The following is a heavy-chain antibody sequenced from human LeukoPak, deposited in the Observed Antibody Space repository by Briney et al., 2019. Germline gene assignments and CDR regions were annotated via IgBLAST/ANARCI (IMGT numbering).Heavy chain of an antibody. CDR3: ARVLTPHNYYDSSGYTLDY. D-gene: IGHD3-22*01. CDR1: GFTFSSYA. CDR2: ISYDGSNK. J-gene: IGHJ4*02. V-gene: IGHV3-30-3*01. Sequence: GGSLRLSCAASGFTFSSYAIHWVRQAPGKGLEWVAVISYDGSNKYYADSVKGRFTISRDNSKNTLYLQMNSLRAEDTAVYYCARVLTPHNYYDSSGYTLDYWGQGTLVTVSS.